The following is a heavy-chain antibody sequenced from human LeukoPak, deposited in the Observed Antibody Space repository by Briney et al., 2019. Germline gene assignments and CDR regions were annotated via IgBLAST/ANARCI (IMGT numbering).Heavy chain of an antibody. V-gene: IGHV3-74*01. Sequence: GGSLRLSCAASGFTFSRYWMHWVRQAPGKGLVCVSRINSDGSSTSYADSVKGRFTISRDNAKNTLYLEMNSLSAEDTAVYYCARVGSNCGGDCYPYAFDVWGQGTVVTVSS. D-gene: IGHD2-21*02. J-gene: IGHJ3*01. CDR2: INSDGSST. CDR3: ARVGSNCGGDCYPYAFDV. CDR1: GFTFSRYW.